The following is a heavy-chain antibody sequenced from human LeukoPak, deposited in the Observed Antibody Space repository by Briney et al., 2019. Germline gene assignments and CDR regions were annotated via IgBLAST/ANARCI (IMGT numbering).Heavy chain of an antibody. V-gene: IGHV3-21*01. CDR3: ASSTVTTGYFDY. Sequence: GGSLRLSCAASGFTFSSYAMNWVRQAPGKGLEWVSSISSSSSFIYYADSVKGRFTISRDNAKNSLYLQMNSLRAEDTAVYYYASSTVTTGYFDYWGQGTLVTVSS. J-gene: IGHJ4*02. D-gene: IGHD4-17*01. CDR1: GFTFSSYA. CDR2: ISSSSSFI.